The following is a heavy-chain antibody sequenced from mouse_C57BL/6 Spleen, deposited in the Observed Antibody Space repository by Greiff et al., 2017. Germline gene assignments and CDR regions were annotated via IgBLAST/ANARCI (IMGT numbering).Heavy chain of an antibody. CDR1: GYTFTSYW. CDR3: ARREIYDGYRHYYAMAY. J-gene: IGHJ4*01. Sequence: QVQLQQPGAELVMPGASVKLSCKASGYTFTSYWMHWVKQRPGQGLEWIGEIDPSDSYTNYNQKFKGKSTLTVDKSSSTAYMQLSSLTSEDSAVYYCARREIYDGYRHYYAMAYWGQGTSVTVSS. V-gene: IGHV1-69*01. CDR2: IDPSDSYT. D-gene: IGHD2-3*01.